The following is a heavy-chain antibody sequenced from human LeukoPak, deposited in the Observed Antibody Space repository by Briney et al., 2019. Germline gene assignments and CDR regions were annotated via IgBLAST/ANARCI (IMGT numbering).Heavy chain of an antibody. V-gene: IGHV3-23*01. J-gene: IGHJ4*02. CDR2: ISGSGGST. Sequence: GGSLRLSCAASGFTFSSYAMSWVRQAPGKGLEWVSAISGSGGSTYYADSVKGRFTISRDNSKNTLYLQMNGLRAEDTAVYYCAKDRIVATIGGDCWGQGTLVTVSS. CDR1: GFTFSSYA. D-gene: IGHD5-12*01. CDR3: AKDRIVATIGGDC.